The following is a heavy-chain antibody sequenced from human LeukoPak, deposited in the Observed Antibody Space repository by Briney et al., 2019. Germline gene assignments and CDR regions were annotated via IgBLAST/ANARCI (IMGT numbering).Heavy chain of an antibody. CDR3: ARAATVTTPDY. D-gene: IGHD4-17*01. CDR1: GFTFSSYA. CDR2: IDGGGGST. V-gene: IGHV3-23*01. Sequence: PGGSLRLSCAASGFTFSSYAMSWVRQAPGKGLEWVSYIDGGGGSTNYADSVKGRFTISRDNAKNSLYLQMNSLRAEDTAVYYCARAATVTTPDYWGQGTLVTVSS. J-gene: IGHJ4*02.